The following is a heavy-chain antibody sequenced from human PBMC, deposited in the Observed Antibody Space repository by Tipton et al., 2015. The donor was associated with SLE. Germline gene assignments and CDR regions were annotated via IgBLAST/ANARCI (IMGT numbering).Heavy chain of an antibody. CDR2: INHSGST. V-gene: IGHV4-34*01. CDR1: GGSFSGYY. CDR3: ARGISSGWWNY. Sequence: LRLSCAVYGGSFSGYYGSWIRQPPGKGLEWIGEINHSGSTNYNPSLKSRVTISVDTSKNQFSLKLSSATAADTAVYYCARGISSGWWNYWGQGNLVTVSS. D-gene: IGHD6-19*01. J-gene: IGHJ4*02.